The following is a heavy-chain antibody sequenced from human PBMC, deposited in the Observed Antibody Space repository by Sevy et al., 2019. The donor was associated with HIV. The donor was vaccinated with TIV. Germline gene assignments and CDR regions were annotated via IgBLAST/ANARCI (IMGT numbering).Heavy chain of an antibody. D-gene: IGHD1-1*01. CDR3: ARDQTRGGFDY. CDR2: IYYSGST. Sequence: SETLSLTCTVSGGSISSYYWSWIRQPPGKGLEWIGYIYYSGSTNYNPSLKSRVTISVDTSQNQFSLKLSSVTAADTAVYYCARDQTRGGFDYWGQGTLVTVSS. V-gene: IGHV4-59*01. J-gene: IGHJ4*02. CDR1: GGSISSYY.